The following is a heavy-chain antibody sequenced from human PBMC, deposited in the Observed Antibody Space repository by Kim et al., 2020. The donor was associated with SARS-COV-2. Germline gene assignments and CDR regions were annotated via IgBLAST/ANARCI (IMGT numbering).Heavy chain of an antibody. CDR3: ARLRRDGYNFYYGMDV. V-gene: IGHV1-18*01. CDR2: ISAYNGNT. D-gene: IGHD5-12*01. J-gene: IGHJ6*02. Sequence: ASVKVSCKASGYTFTSYGISWVRQAPGQGLEWMGWISAYNGNTNYAQKLQGRVTMTTDTSTSTAYMELRSLRSDDTAVYYCARLRRDGYNFYYGMDVWGQGTTVTVSS. CDR1: GYTFTSYG.